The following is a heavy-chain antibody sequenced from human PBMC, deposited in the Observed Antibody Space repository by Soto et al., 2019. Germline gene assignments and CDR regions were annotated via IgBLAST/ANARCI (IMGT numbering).Heavy chain of an antibody. Sequence: QVQLVESGGGVVQPGRSLRLSCAASGFTFSSYAMHWVRQAPGKGLEWVAVISYDGSNKYYADSVKGRFTISRDNSKNTLYLQMNSLSAEDTAVYYCARDSGYYYYYGMDVWGQGTTVTVSS. V-gene: IGHV3-30-3*01. J-gene: IGHJ6*02. CDR3: ARDSGYYYYYGMDV. D-gene: IGHD6-19*01. CDR1: GFTFSSYA. CDR2: ISYDGSNK.